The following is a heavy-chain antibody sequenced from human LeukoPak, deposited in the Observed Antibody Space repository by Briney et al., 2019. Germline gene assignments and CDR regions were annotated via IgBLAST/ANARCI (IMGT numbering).Heavy chain of an antibody. CDR3: ARSVTMIVDWFDP. CDR1: GFTVSSNS. CDR2: IYSDNT. J-gene: IGHJ5*02. D-gene: IGHD3-22*01. V-gene: IGHV3-53*01. Sequence: GGSLRLSCTVSGFTVSSNSMSWVRQAPGKGLEWVSFIYSDNTHYSDSVKGRFTISRDNAKNSLYLQMNSLRAEDTAVYFCARSVTMIVDWFDPWGQGTLVTVSS.